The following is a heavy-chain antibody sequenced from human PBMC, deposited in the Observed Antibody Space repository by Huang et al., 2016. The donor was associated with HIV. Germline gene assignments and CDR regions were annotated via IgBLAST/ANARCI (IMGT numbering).Heavy chain of an antibody. Sequence: QVQLVQSGAEVKKPGASVKVSCKASGYAFTSYYMHWVRQAPGQGLEWMGIINPSDGSTSDAQKFQGRVTTTRDTSTNTVVMELSSLRSEDTAVYYCARDRDFYDSSGYWGFNYFDYWGQGTLVTVSS. CDR1: GYAFTSYY. J-gene: IGHJ4*02. V-gene: IGHV1-46*01. CDR3: ARDRDFYDSSGYWGFNYFDY. CDR2: INPSDGST. D-gene: IGHD3-22*01.